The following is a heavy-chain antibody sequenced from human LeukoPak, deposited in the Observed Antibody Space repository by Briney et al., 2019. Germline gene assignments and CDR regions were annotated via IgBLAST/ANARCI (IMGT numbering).Heavy chain of an antibody. CDR1: GFTFSTYA. J-gene: IGHJ4*02. Sequence: GGSLRLSCAASGFTFSTYAMTWVRQAPGKGLEWVSTISGSGGRSYYADSVKGRFAVSRDNSKNTLYLQMNSLRAEDTAVYYCAKDRRSSIFGVVIMRFDYWGQGTLVTVSS. CDR2: ISGSGGRS. D-gene: IGHD3-3*01. V-gene: IGHV3-23*01. CDR3: AKDRRSSIFGVVIMRFDY.